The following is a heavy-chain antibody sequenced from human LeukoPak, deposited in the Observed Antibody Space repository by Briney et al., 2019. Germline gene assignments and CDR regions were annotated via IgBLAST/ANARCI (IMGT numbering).Heavy chain of an antibody. V-gene: IGHV3-64*01. Sequence: GGSLRLSCAASGFTFSSYAMHWVRQAPGKGLEYVSAISNGGGSTHYANSVKGRFTISRDNSKNTLYLQMGSLRAEDMAVYYCARPYYDIWSAYVYWGQGTLVTVSS. CDR2: ISNGGGST. J-gene: IGHJ4*02. D-gene: IGHD3-3*01. CDR1: GFTFSSYA. CDR3: ARPYYDIWSAYVY.